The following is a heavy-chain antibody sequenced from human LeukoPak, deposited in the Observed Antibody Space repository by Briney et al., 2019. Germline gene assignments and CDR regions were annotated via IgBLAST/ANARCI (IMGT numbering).Heavy chain of an antibody. J-gene: IGHJ4*02. V-gene: IGHV3-30*18. CDR1: GFTFSSYG. CDR3: AKEGIAVAGVPNY. Sequence: GRSLRLSCAASGFTFSSYGMHWVRQAPGKGLEWVAVISYDGSNKYYADSVKGRFTISRDNSKNTLYLQMNSLRAEDTAVYYCAKEGIAVAGVPNYWGQGTLVTVSS. D-gene: IGHD6-19*01. CDR2: ISYDGSNK.